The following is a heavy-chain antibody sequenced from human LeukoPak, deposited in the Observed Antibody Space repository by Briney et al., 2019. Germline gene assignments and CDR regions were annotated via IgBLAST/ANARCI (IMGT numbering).Heavy chain of an antibody. Sequence: ASVKVSCKASGYTFTNYYIHWVRQAPGQGLEWMGLINPGGDNTDYAQNFQGRVTMTRDTSTSTVYMGLSSLRSEDTAVYYCARNVAGPCYYYYMDVWGKGTTVTVSS. CDR1: GYTFTNYY. J-gene: IGHJ6*03. D-gene: IGHD6-19*01. V-gene: IGHV1-46*01. CDR2: INPGGDNT. CDR3: ARNVAGPCYYYYMDV.